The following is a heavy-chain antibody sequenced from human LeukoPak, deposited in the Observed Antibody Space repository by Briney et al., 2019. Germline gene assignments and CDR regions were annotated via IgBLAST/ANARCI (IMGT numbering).Heavy chain of an antibody. CDR3: ARADNLNAFDY. CDR2: ISSSGST. J-gene: IGHJ4*02. CDR1: GGSISSGGYF. Sequence: SETLSLTCTVSGGSISSGGYFWRWIRQHPGKGLEWIGSISSSGSTLYSPSLKRRVTISVDTSKNQFSLKLSSVTAADTAVYYCARADNLNAFDYWGQGTRVTVSS. V-gene: IGHV4-31*03. D-gene: IGHD1-1*01.